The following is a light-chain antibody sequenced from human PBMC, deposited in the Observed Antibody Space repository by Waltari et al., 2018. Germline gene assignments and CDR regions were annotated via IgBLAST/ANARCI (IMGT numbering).Light chain of an antibody. V-gene: IGKV3-20*01. Sequence: EVLLTHSPGTLSLSPGDRATLSCRASESVDDLLAWYQQKPGQALRLLIYDASTRATGIPDRFSGSGSGTDFTLTISRLEAGDFARYYCQQYRITPVTFGRGTKVEIK. CDR3: QQYRITPVT. CDR2: DAS. CDR1: ESVDDL. J-gene: IGKJ2*01.